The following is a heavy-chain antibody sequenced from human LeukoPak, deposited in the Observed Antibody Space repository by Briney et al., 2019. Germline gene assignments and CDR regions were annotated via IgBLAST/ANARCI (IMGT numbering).Heavy chain of an antibody. CDR1: GFTFSSYS. CDR2: ISSSSSYI. D-gene: IGHD3-22*01. Sequence: PGGSLRLSCAASGFTFSSYSMNWVRQAPGKGLEWVSSISSSSSYIYYADSVKGRFTISRDNAKNSLYLQMNSLRAEDTAVYYCARDQVPHYYDSSGYYYPDAFDIWGQGTMVTVSS. V-gene: IGHV3-21*01. CDR3: ARDQVPHYYDSSGYYYPDAFDI. J-gene: IGHJ3*02.